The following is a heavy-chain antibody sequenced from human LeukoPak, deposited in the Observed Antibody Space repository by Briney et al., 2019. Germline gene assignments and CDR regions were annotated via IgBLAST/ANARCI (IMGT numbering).Heavy chain of an antibody. D-gene: IGHD4-23*01. Sequence: ASVKVSCKASGYTFTSYDINWVRQATGQGLEWTGWMNPNSGNTGYAQKFQGRVTITRDTSISTAYMELSSLRSEDTAVYYCARGRRGGLVSRFYYYYYMDVWGKGTTVTVSS. CDR3: ARGRRGGLVSRFYYYYYMDV. CDR2: MNPNSGNT. CDR1: GYTFTSYD. V-gene: IGHV1-8*03. J-gene: IGHJ6*03.